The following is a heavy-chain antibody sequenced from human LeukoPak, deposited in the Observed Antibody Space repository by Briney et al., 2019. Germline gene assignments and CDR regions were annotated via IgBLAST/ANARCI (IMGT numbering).Heavy chain of an antibody. Sequence: PSETLSLTCAVYGGSFGGYYWSWIRQPPGKGLEWIGEINHSGSTNYNPSLKSRVTISVDTSKNQFSLKLNSVTAADTAVYYCARVGVPAARRYYYYYMDVWGKGTTVTVSS. CDR1: GGSFGGYY. J-gene: IGHJ6*03. V-gene: IGHV4-34*01. D-gene: IGHD2-2*01. CDR2: INHSGST. CDR3: ARVGVPAARRYYYYYMDV.